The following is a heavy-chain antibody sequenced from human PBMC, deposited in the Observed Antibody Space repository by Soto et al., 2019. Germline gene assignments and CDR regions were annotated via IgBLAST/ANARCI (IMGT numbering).Heavy chain of an antibody. J-gene: IGHJ4*02. Sequence: GGSLRLSCAASGFTFSSYGMHWVRQAPGKGLEWVAVIWYDGSNKYYADSVKGRFTISRDNYKNTLYLQMNSLRTEDTAVYYCASAILGASDSSGWYELPPDYWGQGTLVTVSS. V-gene: IGHV3-33*01. CDR1: GFTFSSYG. CDR3: ASAILGASDSSGWYELPPDY. D-gene: IGHD6-19*01. CDR2: IWYDGSNK.